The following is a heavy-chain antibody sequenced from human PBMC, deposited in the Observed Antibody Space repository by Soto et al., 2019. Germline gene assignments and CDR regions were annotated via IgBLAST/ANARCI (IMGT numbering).Heavy chain of an antibody. CDR3: AQSPQWLGPYNWFDP. CDR1: GYTFTSYD. Sequence: GTSVKVSCKASGYTFTSYDINWVRQATGQGLEWMGRMNPNSGNTGYAQKFQGRVTMTRNTSISTAYMELSSLRSEDTAVYYCAQSPQWLGPYNWFDPWGQGTLVTVSS. CDR2: MNPNSGNT. J-gene: IGHJ5*02. V-gene: IGHV1-8*01. D-gene: IGHD6-19*01.